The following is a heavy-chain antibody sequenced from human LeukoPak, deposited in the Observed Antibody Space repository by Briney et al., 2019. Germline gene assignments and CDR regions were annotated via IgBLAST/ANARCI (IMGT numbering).Heavy chain of an antibody. CDR3: ARGYCSSTSCYRPYYYYGMDV. V-gene: IGHV1-3*01. Sequence: ASVKVSCKASGYTFTSYAMHWVRQPPGQGLGRMGGINAGNGNTKYSQKFQGRVTITRDTSASTAYMELSSLRSEDTAVYYCARGYCSSTSCYRPYYYYGMDVWGQGTTVTVSS. D-gene: IGHD2-2*02. CDR2: INAGNGNT. CDR1: GYTFTSYA. J-gene: IGHJ6*02.